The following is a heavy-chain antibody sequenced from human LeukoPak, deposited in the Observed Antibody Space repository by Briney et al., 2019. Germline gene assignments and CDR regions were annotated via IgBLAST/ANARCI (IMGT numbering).Heavy chain of an antibody. CDR2: IYPADSDT. J-gene: IGHJ4*02. D-gene: IGHD3-10*01. CDR3: ARQSRDGSKTRGYYFDL. Sequence: GESLKISFQVSGYIFTHYWIGWVRRMPGNGLESMGIIYPADSDTTYSPSFQGQVTTSADKSINTVYLQWSSLKASDTAMYYCARQSRDGSKTRGYYFDLWGQGTLVTVSS. CDR1: GYIFTHYW. V-gene: IGHV5-51*01.